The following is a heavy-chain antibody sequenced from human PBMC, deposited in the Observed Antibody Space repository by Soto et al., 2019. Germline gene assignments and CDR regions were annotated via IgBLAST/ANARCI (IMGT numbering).Heavy chain of an antibody. CDR3: SGALIATAAFEY. V-gene: IGHV3-30-3*01. Sequence: QVQLVESGGGLVQPGRSLRLSCAASGFSFRSYAMHWVRQAPGKGLEWVAVMSYDGSDKDYADSVKGRFTISRDNSKNTRYLQMSSLIAEETAVYYCSGALIATAAFEYWGQGTRVPVSS. CDR2: MSYDGSDK. CDR1: GFSFRSYA. D-gene: IGHD1-26*01. J-gene: IGHJ4*02.